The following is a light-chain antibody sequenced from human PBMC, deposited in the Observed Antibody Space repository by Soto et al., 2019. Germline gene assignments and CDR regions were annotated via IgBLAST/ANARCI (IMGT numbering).Light chain of an antibody. CDR2: SNI. V-gene: IGLV1-40*01. CDR1: SSDIGAGYD. Sequence: QSVRTQPPSMSGAPGQRVTISCTGRSSDIGAGYDVHWYQQFPGTAPKLLIYSNINRPSGVPDRFSGSQSGTSASLAITGLQAEDEADYYCQSYDSSLGGSKGVFGGGTKLTVL. CDR3: QSYDSSLGGSKGV. J-gene: IGLJ3*02.